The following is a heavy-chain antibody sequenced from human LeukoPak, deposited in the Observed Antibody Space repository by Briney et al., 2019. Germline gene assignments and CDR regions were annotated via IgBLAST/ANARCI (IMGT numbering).Heavy chain of an antibody. Sequence: GGSLRLSCAASGFTFRTYSMNWVRQAPGKGLEWVSSISSTSTYINYADSMKGRFIISRDNARNSLYLEMNSLRAEDTAVYYCARIIGISGTYPTDYWGQGTLVTVSS. CDR1: GFTFRTYS. CDR2: ISSTSTYI. J-gene: IGHJ4*02. V-gene: IGHV3-21*06. CDR3: ARIIGISGTYPTDY. D-gene: IGHD1-26*01.